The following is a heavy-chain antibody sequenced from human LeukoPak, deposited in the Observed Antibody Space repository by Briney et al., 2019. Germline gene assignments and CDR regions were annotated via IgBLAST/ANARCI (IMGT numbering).Heavy chain of an antibody. V-gene: IGHV4-4*07. CDR3: ARDLVVVPAAIDGMDV. CDR1: GGSISSYY. Sequence: PSETLSLTCTVSGGSISSYYWSWIRQPPGKGLEWIGRIYTSGSTNYNPSLKSRVTMSVDTSKNQFSLKLSSVTAADTAVYYCARDLVVVPAAIDGMDVWGQGTTVTVSS. CDR2: IYTSGST. J-gene: IGHJ6*02. D-gene: IGHD2-2*01.